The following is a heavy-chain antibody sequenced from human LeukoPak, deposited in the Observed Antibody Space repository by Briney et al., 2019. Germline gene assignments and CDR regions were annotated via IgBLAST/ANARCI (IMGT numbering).Heavy chain of an antibody. CDR3: TKDGGVAGTPNGAFDI. D-gene: IGHD6-19*01. Sequence: GRSLRLSCAASGFTFSSYGMHWVSQSPGKGLEWVAAVSYDGSKKSYADSVKGRFTISRDNSKNTLYLQMNSLRAEDTAVYYCTKDGGVAGTPNGAFDIWGQGTMVTVSS. V-gene: IGHV3-30*18. J-gene: IGHJ3*02. CDR1: GFTFSSYG. CDR2: VSYDGSKK.